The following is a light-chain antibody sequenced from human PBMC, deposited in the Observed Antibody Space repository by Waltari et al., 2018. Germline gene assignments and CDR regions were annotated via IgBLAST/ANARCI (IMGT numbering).Light chain of an antibody. Sequence: QSALTQPASVSGSPGQSITISCTGTSSDVGGYNYVSWYQQPPGKAPKLMIHEVSNRPPGVSNRFSGSKSGNTASLTISGLQAEDEADYYCSSYTSSSTLVFGGGTKLTVL. CDR3: SSYTSSSTLV. CDR2: EVS. V-gene: IGLV2-14*01. CDR1: SSDVGGYNY. J-gene: IGLJ2*01.